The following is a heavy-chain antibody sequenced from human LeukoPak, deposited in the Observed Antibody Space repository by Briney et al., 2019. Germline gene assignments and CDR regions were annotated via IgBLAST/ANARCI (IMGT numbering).Heavy chain of an antibody. D-gene: IGHD6-19*01. J-gene: IGHJ4*02. CDR1: GGSFSGYY. Sequence: SETLSLTCAVYGGSFSGYYWSWIRQPPGKGLEWIGEINHSGSTNYNPSLKSRVTISVDTSKNQFSLKLSSVTAADTAVYYCARHLYSSGWYNPVRPLGPGNSWGQGTLVTVSS. CDR3: ARHLYSSGWYNPVRPLGPGNS. V-gene: IGHV4-34*01. CDR2: INHSGST.